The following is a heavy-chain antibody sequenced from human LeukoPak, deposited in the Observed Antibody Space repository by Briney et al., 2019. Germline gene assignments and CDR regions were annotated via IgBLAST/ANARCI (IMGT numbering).Heavy chain of an antibody. D-gene: IGHD2-21*02. V-gene: IGHV1-18*01. CDR1: GYTFTSYG. J-gene: IGHJ5*02. CDR2: ISAYNGNT. CDR3: ARSDGPTLAYCGGDCEHWVWFDP. Sequence: ASVKVSCKASGYTFTSYGISWVRQAPGQGLEWMGWISAYNGNTNYAQKLQGRVTMTTDTSTSTAYMELRSLRSDDTAVCYCARSDGPTLAYCGGDCEHWVWFDPWGQGTLVTVSS.